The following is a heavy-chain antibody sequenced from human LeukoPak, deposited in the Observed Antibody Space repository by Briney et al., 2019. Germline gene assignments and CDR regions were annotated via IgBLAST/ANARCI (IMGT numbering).Heavy chain of an antibody. V-gene: IGHV3-21*01. CDR3: ARELDGFDI. Sequence: GGSLRLSCAASGFTFSSNTMNWVRQAPGKGLEWVSSISSSGNYIYYGDSVKGRFTISRDNAKNSLFLQMNSLRAEDTAVYYCARELDGFDIWGQGTTVTVSS. CDR1: GFTFSSNT. J-gene: IGHJ3*02. CDR2: ISSSGNYI.